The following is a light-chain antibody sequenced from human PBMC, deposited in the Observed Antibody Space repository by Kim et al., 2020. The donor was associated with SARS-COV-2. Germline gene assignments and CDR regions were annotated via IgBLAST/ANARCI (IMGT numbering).Light chain of an antibody. V-gene: IGLV3-1*01. CDR1: KLGDKY. CDR3: QAWDSSTGV. J-gene: IGLJ2*01. Sequence: SVSPGQTASITCSGDKLGDKYACWYQQKPGQSPVLVIYQVSKRPSGIPERFSGSNSGNTATLTISGTQAMDEADYYCQAWDSSTGVFGGGTQLTVL. CDR2: QVS.